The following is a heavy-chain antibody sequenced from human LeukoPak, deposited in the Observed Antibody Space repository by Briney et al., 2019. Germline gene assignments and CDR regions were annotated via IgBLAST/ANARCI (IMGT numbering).Heavy chain of an antibody. CDR2: IKQDGSEK. CDR1: GFTFSSYW. Sequence: GGSLRLSCAASGFTFSSYWMSWVRQAPGKGLEWVANIKQDGSEKYYVDSVKGRFTISRDNAKNSLYLQMNSLRAEDTAVYYCARGLDYYYDSSGWWLTDYWGQGTLVTVSS. CDR3: ARGLDYYYDSSGWWLTDY. V-gene: IGHV3-7*01. J-gene: IGHJ4*02. D-gene: IGHD3-22*01.